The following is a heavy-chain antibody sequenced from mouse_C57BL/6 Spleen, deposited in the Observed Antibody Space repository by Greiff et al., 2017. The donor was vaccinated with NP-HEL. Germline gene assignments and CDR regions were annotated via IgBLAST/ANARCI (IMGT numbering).Heavy chain of an antibody. V-gene: IGHV1-15*01. J-gene: IGHJ2*01. Sequence: QVQLKESGAELVRPGASVTLSCKASGYTFTDYEMHWVKQTPVHGLEWIGAIDPETGGTAYNQKFKGKAILTADKSSSTAYMELRSLTSEDSAVYYCTRRYGTLDYWGQGTTLTVSS. CDR2: IDPETGGT. CDR3: TRRYGTLDY. D-gene: IGHD1-1*01. CDR1: GYTFTDYE.